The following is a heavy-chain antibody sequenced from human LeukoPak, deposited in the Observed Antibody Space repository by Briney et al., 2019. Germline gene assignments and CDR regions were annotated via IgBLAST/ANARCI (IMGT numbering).Heavy chain of an antibody. Sequence: AGGSLRLSCAASRFIFSNYWMSWVRQAPGKGLEWVANIKQDGSEKYYGDSVKGRFTISRDNAKNSLYLQMNSLRAEDTAVYYCARGLWSSITMVRVTTPITYWGQGTLVTVSS. J-gene: IGHJ4*02. CDR3: ARGLWSSITMVRVTTPITY. CDR1: RFIFSNYW. V-gene: IGHV3-7*01. D-gene: IGHD3-10*01. CDR2: IKQDGSEK.